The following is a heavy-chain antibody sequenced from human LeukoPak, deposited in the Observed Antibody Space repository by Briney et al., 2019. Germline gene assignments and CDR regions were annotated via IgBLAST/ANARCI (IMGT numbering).Heavy chain of an antibody. Sequence: PGGSLRLSCAASGFTFSSYGMSWVRQAPGKGLEWVSAISGSGGSTYYADSVKGRFTISRDNSKNTLYLQMNSLRAEDTAVYYCAKDHQVLWFGELFPTLDYWGQGTLVTVSS. J-gene: IGHJ4*02. CDR3: AKDHQVLWFGELFPTLDY. V-gene: IGHV3-23*01. D-gene: IGHD3-10*01. CDR2: ISGSGGST. CDR1: GFTFSSYG.